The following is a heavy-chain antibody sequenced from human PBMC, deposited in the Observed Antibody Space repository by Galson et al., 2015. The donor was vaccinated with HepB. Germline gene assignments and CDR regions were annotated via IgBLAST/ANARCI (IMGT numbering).Heavy chain of an antibody. J-gene: IGHJ6*02. CDR3: ARDLNYDFWGGYSRTVYYYYGMDV. Sequence: SVKVSCKASGYTFRSYGLSWVRQAPGQGLEWMGWISVYNGNTNYAQKFQGRVTMTADTSTRTAYMELRSLRSDDTAVYYCARDLNYDFWGGYSRTVYYYYGMDVWGQGTTVTVSS. V-gene: IGHV1-18*01. CDR1: GYTFRSYG. D-gene: IGHD3-3*01. CDR2: ISVYNGNT.